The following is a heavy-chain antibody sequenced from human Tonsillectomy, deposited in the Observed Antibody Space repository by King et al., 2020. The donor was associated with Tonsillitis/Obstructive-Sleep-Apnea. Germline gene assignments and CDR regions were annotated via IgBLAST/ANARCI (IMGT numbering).Heavy chain of an antibody. J-gene: IGHJ5*02. CDR1: GGSISSYY. CDR3: ALSKEALNWFDP. V-gene: IGHV4-59*01. Sequence: QVQLQESGPGLVKPSETLSLTCTVSGGSISSYYWSWIRQPPGKGLEWIGYIYYSGSTKYNPSLKSRVTISVDTSKNQFSLKLSSVTAADTAVYYCALSKEALNWFDPWGQGTLVTVSS. CDR2: IYYSGST.